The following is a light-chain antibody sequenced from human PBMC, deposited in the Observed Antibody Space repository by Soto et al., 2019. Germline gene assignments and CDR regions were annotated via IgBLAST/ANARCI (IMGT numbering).Light chain of an antibody. CDR1: QNVNNNY. J-gene: IGKJ4*01. CDR3: QQFGSTPLT. CDR2: FVS. V-gene: IGKV3-20*01. Sequence: EIGLTQSPGTLSLSPGERATLSCRASQNVNNNYIAWYQQKPGLAPRLLIYFVSSRATGVPDRFSGSGSGADFTLTITGLEPEDFAVYFCQQFGSTPLTFGGGTKLEI.